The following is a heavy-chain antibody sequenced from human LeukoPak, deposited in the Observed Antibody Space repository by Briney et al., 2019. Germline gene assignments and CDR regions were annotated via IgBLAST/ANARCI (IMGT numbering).Heavy chain of an antibody. CDR3: ARSDSHYSSGYPGGFDI. CDR1: GYTFTSYD. V-gene: IGHV1-8*01. J-gene: IGHJ3*02. D-gene: IGHD3-22*01. Sequence: ASVKVSCKASGYTFTSYDINWVRQATGQGLEWMGWMNPNSGNTGYAQKFQGRVTMTRNTSISTAYMELSSLRSEDTAVYYCARSDSHYSSGYPGGFDIWGQGTMVTVSS. CDR2: MNPNSGNT.